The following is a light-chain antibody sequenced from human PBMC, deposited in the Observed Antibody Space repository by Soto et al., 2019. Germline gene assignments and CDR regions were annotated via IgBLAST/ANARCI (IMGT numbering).Light chain of an antibody. J-gene: IGKJ1*01. V-gene: IGKV3-15*01. CDR3: QHQRT. CDR2: GAS. CDR1: QSVSSN. Sequence: EIVMTQSPATLSVSPGERATLSCRASQSVSSNLAWYQQKPGQAPRLLIYGASTMATGIPARFSGSGSGTEFTLPISSLQSEDFAVYYCQHQRTFGQGTKVEIK.